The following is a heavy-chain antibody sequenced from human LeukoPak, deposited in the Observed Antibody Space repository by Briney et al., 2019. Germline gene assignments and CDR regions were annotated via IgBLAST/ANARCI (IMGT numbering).Heavy chain of an antibody. CDR3: ARAEAHTTMIVEGYYFDY. Sequence: PSGTLSLTCTVSGGSISSYYWSWIRQPPGKGLEWIGYIYYSGNINYNPSPKSRVTISVDTSKNQFSLKLSSVIAADTAVYYCARAEAHTTMIVEGYYFDYWGQGTLVTVSS. CDR2: IYYSGNI. CDR1: GGSISSYY. V-gene: IGHV4-59*12. D-gene: IGHD3-22*01. J-gene: IGHJ4*02.